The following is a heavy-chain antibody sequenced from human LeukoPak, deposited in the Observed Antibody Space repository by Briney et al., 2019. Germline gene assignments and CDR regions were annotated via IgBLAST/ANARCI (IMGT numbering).Heavy chain of an antibody. J-gene: IGHJ6*03. CDR3: ARLGYCSGGSCYFFYYYYMDV. Sequence: GGSLRLSCAASGFTFSSYSMNWVRQAPGKGLEWVSYISSSSSTIYYADSVKGRFTISRDNAKNSLYLQMNSLRAEDTAVYYCARLGYCSGGSCYFFYYYYMDVWGKGTTVTVSS. V-gene: IGHV3-48*01. CDR2: ISSSSSTI. D-gene: IGHD2-15*01. CDR1: GFTFSSYS.